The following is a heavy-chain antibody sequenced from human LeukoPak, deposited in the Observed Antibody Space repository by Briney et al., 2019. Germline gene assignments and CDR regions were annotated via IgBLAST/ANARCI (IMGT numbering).Heavy chain of an antibody. CDR3: AKDTPDHYYDSSGYWCYFDY. CDR2: ISASGAST. J-gene: IGHJ4*02. D-gene: IGHD3-22*01. V-gene: IGHV3-23*01. CDR1: GFSFSTYA. Sequence: PGGSLRLSCAASGFSFSTYAMSWVRQAPGKGLEWVSGISASGASTYYADSVKGRFTISRDNSRNTLYVQMNSLRAEDTAVYYCAKDTPDHYYDSSGYWCYFDYWGQGTLVTVSS.